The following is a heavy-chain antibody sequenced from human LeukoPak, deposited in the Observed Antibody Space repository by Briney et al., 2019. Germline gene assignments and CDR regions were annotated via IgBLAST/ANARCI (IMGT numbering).Heavy chain of an antibody. V-gene: IGHV3-30*02. CDR3: AKVGFGWYQIDS. D-gene: IGHD6-19*01. J-gene: IGHJ4*02. Sequence: GGSLRLSCATSGFTLSIYGMHWVRQAPGKGLEWVAFIRYDGTSQYYTDSVKGRFTISRDNSMNTIYLQMTSLRVEDTAVYYCAKVGFGWYQIDSWGQGTRVTVSS. CDR1: GFTLSIYG. CDR2: IRYDGTSQ.